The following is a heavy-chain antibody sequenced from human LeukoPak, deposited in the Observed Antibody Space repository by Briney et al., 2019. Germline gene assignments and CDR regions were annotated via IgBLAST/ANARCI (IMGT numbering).Heavy chain of an antibody. CDR1: GGSISNYY. CDR2: TFYSGST. D-gene: IGHD6-13*01. V-gene: IGHV4-59*08. CDR3: ARHPSSSWSFDY. J-gene: IGHJ4*02. Sequence: SETLSLTCTVSGGSISNYYWSWIQQPPGKGLEWIGYTFYSGSTSYNPSLKSRVTISVDTSENQFSLRLNSVTAADTAVYYCARHPSSSWSFDYWGQGTLVTVSS.